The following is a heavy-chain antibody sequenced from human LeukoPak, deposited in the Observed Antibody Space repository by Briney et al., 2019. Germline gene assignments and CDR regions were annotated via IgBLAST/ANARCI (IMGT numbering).Heavy chain of an antibody. CDR2: MNPNTGST. J-gene: IGHJ2*01. CDR1: GYTLTNYD. Sequence: ASVKVSCKASGYTLTNYDINWVRQAPGQRLEWMGWMNPNTGSTGFAQSFQGRMTMTRDISIGTAYMELSTLTSDDSALCYCARGFDFYSSGSFVFDIWGRGTLVTVSS. CDR3: ARGFDFYSSGSFVFDI. D-gene: IGHD3-10*01. V-gene: IGHV1-8*01.